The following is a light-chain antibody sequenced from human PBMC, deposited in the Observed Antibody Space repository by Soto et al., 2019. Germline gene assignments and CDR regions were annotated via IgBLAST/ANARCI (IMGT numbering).Light chain of an antibody. J-gene: IGKJ1*01. CDR2: DTS. Sequence: EVELTQSPGTLSLSPGERATLSCRASQSVSSSHLAWYQQKRGQAPRLLIYDTSTRATGIPDRFSGSGSGTDFTLTISRLEPEDFAVYHCQQYGASPWTFGQATKVEVK. CDR1: QSVSSSH. V-gene: IGKV3-20*01. CDR3: QQYGASPWT.